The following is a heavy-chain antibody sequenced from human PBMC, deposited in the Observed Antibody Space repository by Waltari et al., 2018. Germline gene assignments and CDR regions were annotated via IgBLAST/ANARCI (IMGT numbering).Heavy chain of an antibody. J-gene: IGHJ4*02. Sequence: EVQLVESGGGLVQPWGSLRLSCAASGFTFSNYSMNWVRQAPGKWLEWVSSITGSGGSTNYADSVKGRFTISRDNSKNTLYLQMNSLRAEDTAVYYCAKRRITILYWGQGTLVTVSS. D-gene: IGHD3-10*01. V-gene: IGHV3-23*04. CDR1: GFTFSNYS. CDR2: ITGSGGST. CDR3: AKRRITILY.